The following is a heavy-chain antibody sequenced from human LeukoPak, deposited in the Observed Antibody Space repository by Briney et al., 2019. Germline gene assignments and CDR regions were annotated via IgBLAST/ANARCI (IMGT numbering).Heavy chain of an antibody. CDR3: ARGVSSIAARRAGYFDY. V-gene: IGHV4-34*01. D-gene: IGHD6-6*01. Sequence: SETLSLTCKVSGGSISSHYWSWIRQPPGKGLEWIGEINHSGSTNYNPSLKSRVTISVDTSKNQFSLKLSSVTAADTAVYYCARGVSSIAARRAGYFDYWGQGTLVTVSS. J-gene: IGHJ4*02. CDR2: INHSGST. CDR1: GGSISSHY.